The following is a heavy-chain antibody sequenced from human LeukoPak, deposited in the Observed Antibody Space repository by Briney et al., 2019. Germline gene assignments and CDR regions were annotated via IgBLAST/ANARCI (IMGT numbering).Heavy chain of an antibody. CDR3: ARAGSMFGVVVFDY. CDR2: IYYSGST. V-gene: IGHV4-59*01. J-gene: IGHJ4*02. D-gene: IGHD3-3*01. Sequence: SETLSLTCTVSGASISDSYWSWIRQHPGKGLEWIGYIYYSGSTDHNPSLKSRLTISVDASKNQFSLKLSSVTAADTAVYYCARAGSMFGVVVFDYWGQGTLVTVSS. CDR1: GASISDSY.